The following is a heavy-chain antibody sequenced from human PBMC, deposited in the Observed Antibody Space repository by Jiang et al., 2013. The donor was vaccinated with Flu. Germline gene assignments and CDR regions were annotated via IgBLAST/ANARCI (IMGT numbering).Heavy chain of an antibody. V-gene: IGHV4-59*01. CDR1: VGSISNFY. Sequence: GSGLVKPSETLSLTCTVSVGSISNFYWSRIRQPPGKGLEWIGYIYYSGSTNYNPSLKSRVTISLDTSKNQFSLKLSFVTAADTAVYYCARGSTTWGENDAFDIWGQGTMVTV. D-gene: IGHD1-7*01. CDR2: IYYSGST. J-gene: IGHJ3*02. CDR3: ARGSTTWGENDAFDI.